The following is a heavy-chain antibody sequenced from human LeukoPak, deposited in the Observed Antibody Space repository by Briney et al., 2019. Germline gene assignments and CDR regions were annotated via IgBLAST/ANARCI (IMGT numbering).Heavy chain of an antibody. CDR1: GGSISSYY. D-gene: IGHD4-17*01. J-gene: IGHJ3*02. CDR2: IYYSGST. V-gene: IGHV4-59*01. CDR3: ARVGDYSRDAFDI. Sequence: SETLSLTCTVSGGSISSYYWSWIRQPPGKGLEWIGYIYYSGSTNYDPSLKSRVTISVDTSKNQFSLKLSSVTAADTAVYYCARVGDYSRDAFDIWGQGTMVTVSS.